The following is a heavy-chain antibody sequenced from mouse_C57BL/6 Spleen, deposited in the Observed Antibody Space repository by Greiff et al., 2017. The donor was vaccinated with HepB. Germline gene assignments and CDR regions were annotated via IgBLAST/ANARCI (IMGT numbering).Heavy chain of an antibody. V-gene: IGHV1-82*01. D-gene: IGHD1-1*01. CDR1: GYAFSSSW. CDR2: IYPGDGDT. CDR3: ARYGVTTVVAYCFDY. Sequence: QVQLHQSGPELVKPGASVKISCKASGYAFSSSWMNWVKQRPGKGLEWIGRIYPGDGDTNYNGKFKGKATLTADKSSSTAYMQLSSLTSEDSAVYFCARYGVTTVVAYCFDYWGQGTTLTVSS. J-gene: IGHJ2*01.